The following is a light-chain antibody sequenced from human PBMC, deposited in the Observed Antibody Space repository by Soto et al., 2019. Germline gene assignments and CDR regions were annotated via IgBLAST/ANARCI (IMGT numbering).Light chain of an antibody. CDR2: EVT. CDR1: SSDVGGYNY. V-gene: IGLV2-8*01. J-gene: IGLJ3*02. CDR3: SSYAASNNCSIV. Sequence: QSALTQPHSASGSPGQSVTISCTGTSSDVGGYNYVSWYHQYPGRAPKLMIDEVTKRPSGVPDSFSGSNSGNTASLIVSGLRAEDEADYYCSSYAASNNCSIVFVGGTKLTVL.